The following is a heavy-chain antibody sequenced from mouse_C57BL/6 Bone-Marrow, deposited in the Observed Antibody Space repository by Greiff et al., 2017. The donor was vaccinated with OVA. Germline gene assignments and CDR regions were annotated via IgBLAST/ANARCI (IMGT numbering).Heavy chain of an antibody. Sequence: QVQLQQPGAELVKPGASVKMSCKASGYTFTSYWITWVKQRPGQGLEWIGDIYPGSGSTNYNEKFKSKATMTVDTSSSPAYMQLSSLTSEDSAVYYCARYYYGSLYAMDYWGQGTSVTVSS. CDR1: GYTFTSYW. J-gene: IGHJ4*01. V-gene: IGHV1-55*01. CDR2: IYPGSGST. D-gene: IGHD1-1*01. CDR3: ARYYYGSLYAMDY.